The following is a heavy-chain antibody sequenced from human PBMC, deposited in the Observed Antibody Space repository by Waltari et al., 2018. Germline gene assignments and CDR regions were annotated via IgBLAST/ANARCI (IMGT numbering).Heavy chain of an antibody. CDR3: ARHGGNSYKSYYMDV. V-gene: IGHV4-39*01. Sequence: QLQLQESGPGLAKSSETLSLTCTVSAGSISRSSYYWGWVRQPPGKGLEWVASIYNSGSTYYNQSLKSRVTISVDMSKNLFSLNLTSVTAADTAVYYCARHGGNSYKSYYMDVWGKGTMVTVSS. J-gene: IGHJ6*03. CDR2: IYNSGST. CDR1: AGSISRSSYY.